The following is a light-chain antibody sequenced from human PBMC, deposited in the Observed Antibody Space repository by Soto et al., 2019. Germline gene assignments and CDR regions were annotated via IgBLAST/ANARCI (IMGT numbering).Light chain of an antibody. CDR3: HSYDSSLSDWV. J-gene: IGLJ3*02. V-gene: IGLV1-40*01. Sequence: QSALTQPPSVSGAPGQRVTISCTGSSSNFGAGYDVHWYQQLPGTAPKLLIYGNTNRPSGVPDRFSGSKSGTSASLAITGLQAEDEADYFCHSYDSSLSDWVFGGGTKLTVL. CDR2: GNT. CDR1: SSNFGAGYD.